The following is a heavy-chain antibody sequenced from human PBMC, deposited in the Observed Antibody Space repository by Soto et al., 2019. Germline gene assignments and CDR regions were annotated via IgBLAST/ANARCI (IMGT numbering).Heavy chain of an antibody. Sequence: LSLTCTVSGGSISSGGYYWSWIRQHPGKGLEWIGYIYYSGSTYYNPSLKSRVTISVDTSKNQFSLKLSSVTAADTAVYYCARLVVAAPNWFDPWGQGTLVTVSS. V-gene: IGHV4-31*03. J-gene: IGHJ5*02. CDR3: ARLVVAAPNWFDP. D-gene: IGHD2-15*01. CDR1: GGSISSGGYY. CDR2: IYYSGST.